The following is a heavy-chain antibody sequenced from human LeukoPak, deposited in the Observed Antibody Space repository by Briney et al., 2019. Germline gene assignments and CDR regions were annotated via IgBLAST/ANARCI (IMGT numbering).Heavy chain of an antibody. Sequence: GGSLRLSCAASGFTFSSYGMHWVRQAPGKGLEWVAVIWYDGSNKYYADSMKGRFTISRDNSKNTLYLQMNSLRAEDTAVYYCAKDAGTMVRGVINYYFDYWGQGTLVTVSS. V-gene: IGHV3-33*06. CDR1: GFTFSSYG. CDR3: AKDAGTMVRGVINYYFDY. CDR2: IWYDGSNK. J-gene: IGHJ4*02. D-gene: IGHD3-10*01.